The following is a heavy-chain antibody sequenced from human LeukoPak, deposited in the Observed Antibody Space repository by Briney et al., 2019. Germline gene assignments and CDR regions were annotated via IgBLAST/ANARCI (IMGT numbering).Heavy chain of an antibody. V-gene: IGHV4-59*12. CDR2: IYYSGST. D-gene: IGHD2-2*01. CDR1: GGSISSYY. J-gene: IGHJ6*03. Sequence: PSETLSLTCTVSGGSISSYYWSWIRQPPGKGLEWIGYIYYSGSTNYNPSLKSRVTISVDTSKNQFSLKLSSVTAADTALYYCARDRRYCSSTSCPITYYYYYMDVWGKGTTVTVSS. CDR3: ARDRRYCSSTSCPITYYYYYMDV.